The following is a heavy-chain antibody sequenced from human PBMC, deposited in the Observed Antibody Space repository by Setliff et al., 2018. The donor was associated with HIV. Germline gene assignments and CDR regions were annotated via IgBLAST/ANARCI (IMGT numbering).Heavy chain of an antibody. CDR1: GYSISSRYY. CDR3: ARDDYGYNGKGFDY. Sequence: SETLSLTCTVSGYSISSRYYWGWIRQPAGKGLEWIGRIYTSGSTNYNPSLKSRVTMSVDTSKNQFSLKLNSVTAADTAVYYCARDDYGYNGKGFDYWGPGTLVTV. J-gene: IGHJ4*02. CDR2: IYTSGST. V-gene: IGHV4-4*07. D-gene: IGHD4-17*01.